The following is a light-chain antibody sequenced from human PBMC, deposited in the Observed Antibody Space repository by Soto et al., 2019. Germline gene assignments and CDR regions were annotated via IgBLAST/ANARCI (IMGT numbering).Light chain of an antibody. Sequence: QSVLTQPPSVSAAPGRKVTISCSGSSSNIGNNYVSWYQQFPGTAPQLLIYDNNKRPSGIPDRFSGSKSGTSATLGITGLQTGHEADYYCGTWDSSLSAWVFGGGTKLAVL. V-gene: IGLV1-51*01. J-gene: IGLJ3*02. CDR2: DNN. CDR3: GTWDSSLSAWV. CDR1: SSNIGNNY.